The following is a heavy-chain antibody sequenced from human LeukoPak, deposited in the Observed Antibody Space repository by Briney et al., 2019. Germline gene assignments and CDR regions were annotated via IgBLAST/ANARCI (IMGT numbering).Heavy chain of an antibody. CDR1: RYTFTGYY. J-gene: IGHJ4*02. CDR3: AKIVGATTQAPDFDY. D-gene: IGHD1-26*01. V-gene: IGHV1-2*02. CDR2: INPNSGGT. Sequence: EASVKVSCKASRYTFTGYYMHWVRQAPGQGLEWMGWINPNSGGTNYAQKFQGRVTMTRDTSISTAYMELSRLRSDDTAVYYCAKIVGATTQAPDFDYWGQGTLVTVSS.